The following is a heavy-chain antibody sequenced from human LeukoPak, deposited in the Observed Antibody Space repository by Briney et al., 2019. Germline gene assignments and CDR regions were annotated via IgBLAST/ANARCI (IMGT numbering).Heavy chain of an antibody. CDR1: GYSISGGFY. D-gene: IGHD3/OR15-3a*01. V-gene: IGHV4-38-2*02. CDR3: ARDLDWNYQYYMDV. CDR2: ISYTGSA. Sequence: SETLSLTCSVSGYSISGGFYWGWIRQSPGKGLEWMGSISYTGSAFYSPSVKRRITISVDTSKNRFSLKLSSVTAADTAVYFCARDLDWNYQYYMDVWGKGTTVTVSS. J-gene: IGHJ6*03.